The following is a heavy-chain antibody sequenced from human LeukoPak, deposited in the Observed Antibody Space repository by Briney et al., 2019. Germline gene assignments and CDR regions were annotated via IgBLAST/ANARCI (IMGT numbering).Heavy chain of an antibody. Sequence: PGGSLRLSWAASGFTFSTYSMKWVRQAPGKGLECVSYIGSRSSTIYYADSVKGRFTISRDNAKNSLYLQMNSLRAEDTAVYYCARGAAAVNWGQGTLVTVSS. CDR2: IGSRSSTI. V-gene: IGHV3-48*04. CDR3: ARGAAAVN. CDR1: GFTFSTYS. J-gene: IGHJ4*02. D-gene: IGHD6-13*01.